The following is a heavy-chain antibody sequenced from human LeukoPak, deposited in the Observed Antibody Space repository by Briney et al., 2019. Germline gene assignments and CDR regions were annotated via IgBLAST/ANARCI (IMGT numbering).Heavy chain of an antibody. Sequence: GESLRLSCAASGFSFSPYWMGWVRQAPGKGLVGVSRTNEDGGRTDYADSVKGRFTISSDNAKNTVYLQMNSMTARETAVYLVASATGGATDSWGQGTLVTVSS. V-gene: IGHV3-74*01. CDR2: TNEDGGRT. D-gene: IGHD2-15*01. CDR1: GFSFSPYW. CDR3: ASATGGATDS. J-gene: IGHJ5*01.